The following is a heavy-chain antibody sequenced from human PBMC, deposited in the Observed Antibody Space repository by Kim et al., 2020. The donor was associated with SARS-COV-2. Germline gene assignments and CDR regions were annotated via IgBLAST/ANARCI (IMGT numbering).Heavy chain of an antibody. V-gene: IGHV3-11*05. D-gene: IGHD3-10*01. J-gene: IGHJ6*02. CDR3: ARALLLWFGEEFPTGMDV. Sequence: KGRFTISRDNAKNSLYLQMNSLRAEDTAVYYCARALLLWFGEEFPTGMDVWGQGTTVTVSS.